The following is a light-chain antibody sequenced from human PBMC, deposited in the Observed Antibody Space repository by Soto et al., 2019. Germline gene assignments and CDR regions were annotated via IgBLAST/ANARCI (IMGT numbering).Light chain of an antibody. J-gene: IGLJ1*01. V-gene: IGLV2-23*01. CDR2: EGS. CDR3: CSYAGSSSYV. Sequence: QSVLTQPASVSGSPGQTITISCTGTSSDVGTYNLVSWYQQHPGTAPKVMIYEGSNRPSGVSNRFSGSKSGNTASLTISGLQDEDEADYYSCSYAGSSSYVFGTGTKLTVL. CDR1: SSDVGTYNL.